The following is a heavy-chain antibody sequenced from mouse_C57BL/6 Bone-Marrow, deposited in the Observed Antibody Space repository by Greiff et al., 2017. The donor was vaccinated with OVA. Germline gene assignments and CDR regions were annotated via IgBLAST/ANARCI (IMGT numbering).Heavy chain of an antibody. V-gene: IGHV5-17*01. D-gene: IGHD2-13*01. CDR3: ARDYWVWYFDV. CDR2: ISSGSSTI. CDR1: GFTFSDYG. Sequence: DVQLVESGGGLVKPGGSLKLSCAASGFTFSDYGMHWVRQAPEKGLEWVAYISSGSSTIYYADTVKGRFTISRDNAKNTLFLQMTSLRSEDTAVYYCARDYWVWYFDVWGTGTTVTVSS. J-gene: IGHJ1*03.